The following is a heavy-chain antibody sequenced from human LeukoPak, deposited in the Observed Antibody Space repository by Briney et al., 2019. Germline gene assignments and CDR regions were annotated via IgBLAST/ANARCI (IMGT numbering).Heavy chain of an antibody. CDR1: GGSFSGYY. CDR3: ARGVRRDSGSRHFDY. V-gene: IGHV4-34*01. Sequence: PSETLSLTCAVYGGSFSGYYWSWIRQPPGKGLEWIGEINHSGSTNYNPSLKSRVTISVDTSNNQFSLKRSSVTAADTAVYYCARGVRRDSGSRHFDYWGQGTLVTVSS. J-gene: IGHJ4*02. D-gene: IGHD1-26*01. CDR2: INHSGST.